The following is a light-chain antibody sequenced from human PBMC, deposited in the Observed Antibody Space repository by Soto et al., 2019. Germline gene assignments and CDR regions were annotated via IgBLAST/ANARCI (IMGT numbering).Light chain of an antibody. V-gene: IGKV1-5*03. CDR1: QSISSW. Sequence: DIQMTQSPSTLSASVGDRVTITCRASQSISSWLAWYQQKPGKAPKLLKYTASSLESGVPPRFSGSGSGTEFTLTISSPQPDDFATYYCQQYNSYPYTFGQGTKLDIK. J-gene: IGKJ2*01. CDR2: TAS. CDR3: QQYNSYPYT.